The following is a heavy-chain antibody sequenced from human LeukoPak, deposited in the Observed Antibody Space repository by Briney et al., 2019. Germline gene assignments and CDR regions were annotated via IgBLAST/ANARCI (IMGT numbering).Heavy chain of an antibody. CDR1: GFILSSFA. J-gene: IGHJ4*02. V-gene: IGHV3-23*01. D-gene: IGHD6-13*01. CDR2: ISGSGGST. Sequence: GGSLRLSCAASGFILSSFAMTWVRQAPGKGLEWVSSISGSGGSTYHADSVKGRFTISRDNSKNTLYLQMNSLSADDTAVYYCAKAAAAPGFDFWGQGTLVTVSS. CDR3: AKAAAAPGFDF.